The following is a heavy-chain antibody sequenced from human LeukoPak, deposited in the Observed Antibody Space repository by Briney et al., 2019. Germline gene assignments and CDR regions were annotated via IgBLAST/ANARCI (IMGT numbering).Heavy chain of an antibody. Sequence: PSETLSLTCTVSGGSISSYYWSWIRQPAGKGLEWIGRIYTSGSTNYNPSLTGRVTMSVDTSKNQFSLKLSSVTAADTAVYYCARGPNPMYSSSWYFDYCGQGALVTVSS. CDR2: IYTSGST. CDR3: ARGPNPMYSSSWYFDY. J-gene: IGHJ4*02. CDR1: GGSISSYY. V-gene: IGHV4-4*07. D-gene: IGHD6-13*01.